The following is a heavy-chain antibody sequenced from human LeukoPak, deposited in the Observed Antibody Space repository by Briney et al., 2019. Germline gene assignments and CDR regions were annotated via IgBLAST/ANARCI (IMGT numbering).Heavy chain of an antibody. V-gene: IGHV4-61*02. J-gene: IGHJ4*02. CDR2: IYDSGST. CDR1: GASITSASYY. Sequence: PSETLSLTCTVSGASITSASYYWIWIRQPAGKRLEWIGRIYDSGSTNYNPFLKSRVTMSVDTSKNQFSLKLSSVTAADTAIYYCARSTRSSSSSVDHWGQGTLVTVSS. D-gene: IGHD6-6*01. CDR3: ARSTRSSSSSVDH.